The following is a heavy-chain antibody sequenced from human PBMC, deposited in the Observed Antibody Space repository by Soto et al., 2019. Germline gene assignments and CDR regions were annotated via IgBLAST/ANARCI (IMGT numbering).Heavy chain of an antibody. CDR2: ISYDGSKK. CDR3: AKEATYYDFWSSYYSGYFDL. D-gene: IGHD3-3*01. J-gene: IGHJ2*01. CDR1: GFTFSSYG. V-gene: IGHV3-30*18. Sequence: QVQLVESGGGVVQPGRSLRLSCAASGFTFSSYGMHWVRRGPGKGLEWVAVISYDGSKKNYVDSVKGRFTISRDNSKNTQYLQLNSLRAEDTAVYYCAKEATYYDFWSSYYSGYFDLWGRGTLVTVSS.